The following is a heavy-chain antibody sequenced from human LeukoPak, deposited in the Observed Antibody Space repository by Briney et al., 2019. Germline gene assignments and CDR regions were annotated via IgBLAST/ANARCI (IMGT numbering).Heavy chain of an antibody. J-gene: IGHJ4*02. Sequence: VEPMNISCKGSGYSFTSYWIGWVRRMPGKGLGWMGIIYPGDSDTRYSPSFQGQVTISADKSISTAYLQWSSLKASDTAMYYCARHLGSYPLDYWGQGTLVTVSS. CDR2: IYPGDSDT. CDR3: ARHLGSYPLDY. V-gene: IGHV5-51*01. CDR1: GYSFTSYW. D-gene: IGHD1-26*01.